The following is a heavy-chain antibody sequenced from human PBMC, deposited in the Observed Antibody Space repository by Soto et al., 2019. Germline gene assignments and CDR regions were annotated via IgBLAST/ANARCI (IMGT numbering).Heavy chain of an antibody. CDR2: IYNTGIT. V-gene: IGHV3-53*01. CDR3: ARDPGGTAATGYGFDY. J-gene: IGHJ4*02. D-gene: IGHD6-13*01. Sequence: PWWSLRLSCLASVFTVSSNYMSWFRQAPGKGLEWVSVIYNTGITYYGDSVKGRFTISRDDSKNTLFLQMNTLSPEDTAVYYCARDPGGTAATGYGFDYWGQGTLVTVSS. CDR1: VFTVSSNY.